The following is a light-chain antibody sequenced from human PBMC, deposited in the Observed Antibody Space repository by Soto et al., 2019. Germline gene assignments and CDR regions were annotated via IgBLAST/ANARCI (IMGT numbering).Light chain of an antibody. CDR3: QQYNTYWA. Sequence: DIHLTQSPSTLSASVGDRVTITCRASQTISHWLAWYQQKPGKAPKLLIFDASSLENGVPSRFSGSGSGTEFTLTITGLQPDDFAPYYCQQYNTYWAFGQGTKVEI. CDR1: QTISHW. CDR2: DAS. J-gene: IGKJ1*01. V-gene: IGKV1-5*01.